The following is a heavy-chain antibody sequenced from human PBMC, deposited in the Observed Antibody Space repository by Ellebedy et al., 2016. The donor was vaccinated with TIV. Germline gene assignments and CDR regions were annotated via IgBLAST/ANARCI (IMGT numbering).Heavy chain of an antibody. CDR1: GYSISSNNW. D-gene: IGHD2-2*01. CDR2: MYYSGSS. V-gene: IGHV4-28*01. CDR3: AASESADSDY. J-gene: IGHJ4*02. Sequence: MPGGSLRLSCAVSGYSISSNNWWGWIRQPPGKGLEWIGHMYYSGSSNYNPSLKSRVTMSIDTSKNQFSLKMSSVTAADTAVYYCAASESADSDYWGPGTLVTVSS.